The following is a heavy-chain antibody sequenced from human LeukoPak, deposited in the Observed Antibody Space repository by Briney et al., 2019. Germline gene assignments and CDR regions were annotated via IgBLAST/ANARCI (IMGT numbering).Heavy chain of an antibody. CDR1: GFTFSTYT. Sequence: GGSLRLSCAASGFTFSTYTMNWVRQAPGKGLEYVSTITSTGDNTYYADSVKGRFTISRDNSKNTVYLQMGSLRAEDMAVYYCTRVSSTIPDAFDIWGQGTVVTVSS. CDR2: ITSTGDNT. V-gene: IGHV3-64*02. J-gene: IGHJ3*02. D-gene: IGHD3-3*01. CDR3: TRVSSTIPDAFDI.